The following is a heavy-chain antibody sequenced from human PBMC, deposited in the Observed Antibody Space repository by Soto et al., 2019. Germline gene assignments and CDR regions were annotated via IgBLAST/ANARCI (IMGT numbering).Heavy chain of an antibody. D-gene: IGHD5-18*01. Sequence: QVQLPESGPGLVKPSGTLSLTCAVSGGSISSSNWWRWVRQPPGKGLECIGESSHRGSTNYNPSLKSRVTIAVDKSKKQCSLKLCLGTAADPAVYYCARAGPTAFDYGGQGTLVPVSS. CDR3: ARAGPTAFDY. CDR2: SSHRGST. V-gene: IGHV4-4*02. J-gene: IGHJ4*02. CDR1: GGSISSSNW.